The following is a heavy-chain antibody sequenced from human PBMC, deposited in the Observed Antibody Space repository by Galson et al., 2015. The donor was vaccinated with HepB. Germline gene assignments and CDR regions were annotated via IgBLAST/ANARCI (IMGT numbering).Heavy chain of an antibody. Sequence: SETLSLTCTASGGSISSSSYYWGWIRQPPGKGLEWIGSIYYSGRTYYNPSLKSRVIISVDTSKNQFSLKLSSVTAADTAVYYCANTYYYDSRGYYPDAFDIWGQGTMVTVSS. CDR1: GGSISSSSYY. D-gene: IGHD3-22*01. V-gene: IGHV4-39*01. CDR2: IYYSGRT. CDR3: ANTYYYDSRGYYPDAFDI. J-gene: IGHJ3*02.